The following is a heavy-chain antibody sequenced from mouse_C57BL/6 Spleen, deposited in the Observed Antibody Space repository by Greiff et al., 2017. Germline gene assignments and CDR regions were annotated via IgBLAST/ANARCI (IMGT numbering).Heavy chain of an antibody. CDR3: ARRTTPYYFDY. Sequence: EVKLMESGGGLVKPGGSLKLSCAASGFTFSDYGMHRVRQAPEKGLEWVAYISSGSSTIYYADTVKGRFTISRDNAKNTLFLQMTSLRSEDTAMYYCARRTTPYYFDYWGQGTTLTVSS. J-gene: IGHJ2*01. V-gene: IGHV5-17*01. D-gene: IGHD2-1*01. CDR2: ISSGSSTI. CDR1: GFTFSDYG.